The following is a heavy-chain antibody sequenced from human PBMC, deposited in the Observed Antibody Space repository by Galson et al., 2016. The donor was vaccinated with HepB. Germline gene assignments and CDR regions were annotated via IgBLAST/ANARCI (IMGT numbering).Heavy chain of an antibody. J-gene: IGHJ6*02. D-gene: IGHD6-6*01. CDR1: GDSISGYY. V-gene: IGHV4-59*01. CDR3: ARLGTYTSSSRYYYYGMDV. CDR2: IFYSGNT. Sequence: SETLSLTCTVSGDSISGYYWTWIRQPPGKGLEWIGNIFYSGNTNYNPSLKSRVSISIDTSKDQFSLKLSSVTAADTAVYYCARLGTYTSSSRYYYYGMDVWGQGTTVTVSS.